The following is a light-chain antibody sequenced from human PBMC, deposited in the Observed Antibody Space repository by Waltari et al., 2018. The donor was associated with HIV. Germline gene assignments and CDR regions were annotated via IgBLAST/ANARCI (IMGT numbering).Light chain of an antibody. V-gene: IGLV10-54*01. Sequence: GLTQPPSVSKPLGQTAILTCDATFNNVGNQGAAWLQHHQGRPPKLLSYMNNNRPSGASTRFSASRSGDTAYLSISLLQSDDEADYYCSSWDSSVAAWVFGGGTRLTVL. CDR3: SSWDSSVAAWV. CDR2: MNN. CDR1: FNNVGNQG. J-gene: IGLJ3*02.